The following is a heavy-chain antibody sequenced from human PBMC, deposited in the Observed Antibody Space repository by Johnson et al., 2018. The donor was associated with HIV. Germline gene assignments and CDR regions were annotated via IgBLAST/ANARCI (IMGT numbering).Heavy chain of an antibody. CDR1: GFTLSTYG. J-gene: IGHJ3*02. D-gene: IGHD3/OR15-3a*01. CDR2: ISYDGNNK. CDR3: ARDLGVDWSKGAFDM. Sequence: QVQLVESGGGVVQPGRSLRLSCAASGFTLSTYGMHWVRQAPGKGLEWVAVISYDGNNKYYADSVKGRFTISSDNSKNTLYLQMNSLRPEDTALYYCARDLGVDWSKGAFDMWGQGTMVTVSS. V-gene: IGHV3-30*03.